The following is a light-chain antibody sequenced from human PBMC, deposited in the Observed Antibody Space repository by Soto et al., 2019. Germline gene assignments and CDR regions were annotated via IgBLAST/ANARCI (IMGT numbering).Light chain of an antibody. J-gene: IGLJ1*01. V-gene: IGLV2-14*03. CDR1: SSDVGAYNF. CDR3: SSYTSSSTNV. Sequence: QSALTQPASVSGSPGQSITISCTGTSSDVGAYNFVSWYQQHPGKVPKLMIFDVSSRPSGVSDRFSGSKSGNTASLTISGLQAEYEGDYYCSSYTSSSTNVFGSGTKVTVL. CDR2: DVS.